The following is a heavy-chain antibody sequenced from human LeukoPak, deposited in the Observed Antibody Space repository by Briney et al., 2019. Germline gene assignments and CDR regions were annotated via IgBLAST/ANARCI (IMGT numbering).Heavy chain of an antibody. CDR3: ARDQTPFV. Sequence: AGGSLRLSCAASGFTHSNYWMTWVRQAPGKGLEWVANIKPDGSEKYYVDSVKGRFTISRDNAKNSLYLQMNSLRAEDTAVYYCARDQTPFVWGQGTLVTVS. V-gene: IGHV3-7*01. CDR2: IKPDGSEK. J-gene: IGHJ4*02. CDR1: GFTHSNYW.